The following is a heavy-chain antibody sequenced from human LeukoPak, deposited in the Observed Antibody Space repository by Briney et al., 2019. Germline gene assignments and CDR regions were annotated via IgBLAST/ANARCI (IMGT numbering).Heavy chain of an antibody. Sequence: GASLQISCQCSGSSFTSYWISGVRQLPGKGLEWRGRIDPSDAYTNYSPSFQGHVTISADKSLSTPYLQWSSLKASDTAMYYCARSASYLVGHDYWGQGTLVTVSS. J-gene: IGHJ4*02. V-gene: IGHV5-10-1*01. CDR1: GSSFTSYW. CDR3: ARSASYLVGHDY. D-gene: IGHD1-26*01. CDR2: IDPSDAYT.